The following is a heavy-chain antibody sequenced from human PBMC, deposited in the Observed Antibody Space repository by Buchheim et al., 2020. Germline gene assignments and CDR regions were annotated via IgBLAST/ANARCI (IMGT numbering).Heavy chain of an antibody. CDR1: GFTFSTYW. CDR3: ARDFWWLWDY. Sequence: EVQLVESGGGLVQPGGSLRLSCAASGFTFSTYWMSWVRQAPGKGLEWVANIKEDGSDKYYVDSVKGRFTVSRANAKNSLYLQLNSLRSEDTAVYYCARDFWWLWDYWGQGTL. CDR2: IKEDGSDK. V-gene: IGHV3-7*01. D-gene: IGHD2-15*01. J-gene: IGHJ4*02.